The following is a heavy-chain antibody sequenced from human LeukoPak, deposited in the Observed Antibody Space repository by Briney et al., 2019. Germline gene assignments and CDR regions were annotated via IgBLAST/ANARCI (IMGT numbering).Heavy chain of an antibody. V-gene: IGHV4-30-4*01. J-gene: IGHJ6*02. D-gene: IGHD1-26*01. Sequence: PSETLSLTCTVSGGSISSGDYFWSWIRQPPGKGLEWIEYIYYSGSTYYNPSLKRRFAIAVDTSKNQFSLKLSSVTAADTAVYYGASLKVGATWFVYYYYYGMDVWGQGTTVTVSS. CDR3: ASLKVGATWFVYYYYYGMDV. CDR1: GGSISSGDYF. CDR2: IYYSGST.